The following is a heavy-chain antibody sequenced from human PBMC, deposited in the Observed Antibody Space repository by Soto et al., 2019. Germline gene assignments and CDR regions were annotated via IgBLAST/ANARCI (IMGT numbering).Heavy chain of an antibody. Sequence: QVQLVQSGAELKKPGSSVKVSCKASGGTFSSYAISWVRQAPGQGLEWMGGIIPIFGTAYYAQKFQGRVTITADESTSTAYMELSSLRSEDTAVYYCARDRSPSNFSGLLGYWGQGTLVTVSS. J-gene: IGHJ4*02. CDR1: GGTFSSYA. CDR2: IIPIFGTA. D-gene: IGHD3-16*01. CDR3: ARDRSPSNFSGLLGY. V-gene: IGHV1-69*01.